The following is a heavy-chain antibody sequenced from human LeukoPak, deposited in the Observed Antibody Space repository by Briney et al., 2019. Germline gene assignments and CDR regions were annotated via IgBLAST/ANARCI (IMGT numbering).Heavy chain of an antibody. CDR2: FDPEDGET. D-gene: IGHD3-3*01. J-gene: IGHJ4*02. V-gene: IGHV1-24*01. CDR3: ATRLTVSFDY. CDR1: GYTLTELS. Sequence: ASVKVSCKVSGYTLTELSMHWVRQAAGKGREWMGGFDPEDGETIYAQKFQGRVTMTEDTSTDTAYMELSSLMSEETTGYYCATRLTVSFDYWGQGTQVTVSS.